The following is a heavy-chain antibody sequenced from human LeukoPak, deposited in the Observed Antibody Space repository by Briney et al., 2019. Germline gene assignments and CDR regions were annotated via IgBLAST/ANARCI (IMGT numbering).Heavy chain of an antibody. Sequence: TPSETLSLTCAVYGGSFSGYYWSWIRQPPGKGLEWIGEINHSGATNYNPSLKSRVTISVDTSKNLFSLKLSSVTAADTAVYYCASSRVYSSSWYYYFDNWGQGTLVTVSS. CDR2: INHSGAT. J-gene: IGHJ4*02. D-gene: IGHD6-13*01. CDR1: GGSFSGYY. V-gene: IGHV4-34*01. CDR3: ASSRVYSSSWYYYFDN.